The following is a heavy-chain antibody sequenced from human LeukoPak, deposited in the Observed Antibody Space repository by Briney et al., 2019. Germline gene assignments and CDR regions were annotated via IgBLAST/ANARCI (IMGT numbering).Heavy chain of an antibody. J-gene: IGHJ2*01. CDR3: TTGTTVPDWYFDL. D-gene: IGHD4-17*01. CDR2: MNPNSGNT. Sequence: VASVKVSCKASGYTFTSYDINWVRQATGQGLEWMGWMNPNSGNTGYAQKFQGRVTMTRDTSISTAYMELSSLRSEDTAVYYCTTGTTVPDWYFDLWGRGTLVTVS. CDR1: GYTFTSYD. V-gene: IGHV1-8*01.